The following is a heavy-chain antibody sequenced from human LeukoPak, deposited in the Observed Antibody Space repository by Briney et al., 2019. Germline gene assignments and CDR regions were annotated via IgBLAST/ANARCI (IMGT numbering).Heavy chain of an antibody. CDR2: ISYDGSNK. Sequence: VRSLRLSCAACGFTFSSYGMHWVRQAPGKGLEWVAVISYDGSNKYYADSVKGRFTISRDNSKNTLYLQMNSLRAEDTAVYYCAKRDIVATRGYYYYGMDVWGQGTTVTVSS. CDR1: GFTFSSYG. D-gene: IGHD5-12*01. CDR3: AKRDIVATRGYYYYGMDV. J-gene: IGHJ6*02. V-gene: IGHV3-30*18.